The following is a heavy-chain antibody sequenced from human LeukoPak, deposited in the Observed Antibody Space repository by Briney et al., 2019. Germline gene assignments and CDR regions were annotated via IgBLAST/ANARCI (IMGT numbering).Heavy chain of an antibody. CDR1: GYTFTNYD. V-gene: IGHV1-8*01. J-gene: IGHJ5*02. Sequence: ASVKVSCKASGYTFTNYDINWVRQATGQGLEWMGSMNPNSGNTDYTQKFQGRVTMTRNTSISTAYMELSSLRSEDTAVYYCARGNWFDPWGQGTLVTVSS. CDR3: ARGNWFDP. CDR2: MNPNSGNT.